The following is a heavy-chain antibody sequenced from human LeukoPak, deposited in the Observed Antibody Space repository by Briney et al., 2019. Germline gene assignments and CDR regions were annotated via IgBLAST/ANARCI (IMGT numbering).Heavy chain of an antibody. Sequence: GGSLRLSCAASGFTFSSYAMHWVRQAPGKGLEWGAVISYNGSNKYYADSVRGRFTIYRDNSKSTLYLQMNSLRAGATAVYYCAKEGTMPYWGCFDYWGPGTLVTVSS. CDR3: AKEGTMPYWGCFDY. V-gene: IGHV3-30*04. CDR1: GFTFSSYA. CDR2: ISYNGSNK. J-gene: IGHJ4*02. D-gene: IGHD2-2*01.